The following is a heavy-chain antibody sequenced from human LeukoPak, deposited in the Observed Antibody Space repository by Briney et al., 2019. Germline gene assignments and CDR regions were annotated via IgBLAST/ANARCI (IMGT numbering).Heavy chain of an antibody. V-gene: IGHV3-7*01. CDR3: ATTLTVTTGFY. J-gene: IGHJ4*02. Sequence: GGSLRLSCAASGFTFSSYWMSWVRQAPGKGLEWVANIKEDGSEKYYVDSVKGRFTISRDNAENSLYLQMHSLRPEDTAVYYCATTLTVTTGFYWGQGTLVTVSS. CDR1: GFTFSSYW. D-gene: IGHD4-17*01. CDR2: IKEDGSEK.